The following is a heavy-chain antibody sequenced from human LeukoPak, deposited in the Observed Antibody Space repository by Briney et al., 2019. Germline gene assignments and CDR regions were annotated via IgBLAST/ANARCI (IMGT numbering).Heavy chain of an antibody. J-gene: IGHJ6*02. Sequence: PGGSLRLSCEASGFTFSSYAMSWVRQAPGKGLEWVSVISGSGDNTKTADSVKGRFTISRDNSKNTLYLQMNSLRAEDTAVYYCAKYGWPKYYYYGMDVWGQGTTVTVSS. D-gene: IGHD6-19*01. CDR2: ISGSGDNT. CDR1: GFTFSSYA. CDR3: AKYGWPKYYYYGMDV. V-gene: IGHV3-23*01.